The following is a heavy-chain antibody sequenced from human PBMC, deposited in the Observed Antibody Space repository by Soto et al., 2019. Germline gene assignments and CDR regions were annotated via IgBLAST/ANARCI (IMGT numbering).Heavy chain of an antibody. CDR2: IYHSGST. CDR1: GGSISSSNW. D-gene: IGHD2-2*02. J-gene: IGHJ6*04. V-gene: IGHV4-4*02. CDR3: ARDGPPQLLHPYYYGLDV. Sequence: QLQLQDSAPGLVKPSGTLSLTCAVSGGSISSSNWWSWVRQPPGGGLEWIGEIYHSGSTNYNPSLKNGATIIVDEAKNRFSRKLSSVTAADTAIYYCARDGPPQLLHPYYYGLDVCGEGSTDAVCS.